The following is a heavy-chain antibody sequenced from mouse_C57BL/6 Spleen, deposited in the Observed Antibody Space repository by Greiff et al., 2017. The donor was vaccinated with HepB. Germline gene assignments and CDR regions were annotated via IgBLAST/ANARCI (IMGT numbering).Heavy chain of an antibody. Sequence: DVQLQESGPGLVKPSQSLSLTCSVTGYSITSGYYWNWIRQFPGNILEWMGYISYDGSNNYNPSLKNRISITRDTSKNQFFLKLNSVTTEDTATYYCAREGYYYGSSLDYWGQGTTLTVSS. CDR1: GYSITSGYY. CDR3: AREGYYYGSSLDY. V-gene: IGHV3-6*01. D-gene: IGHD1-1*01. CDR2: ISYDGSN. J-gene: IGHJ2*01.